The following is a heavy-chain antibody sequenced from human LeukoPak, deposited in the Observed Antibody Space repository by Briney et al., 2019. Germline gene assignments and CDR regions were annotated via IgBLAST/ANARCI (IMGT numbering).Heavy chain of an antibody. CDR2: ISYDGSNK. J-gene: IGHJ4*02. CDR3: AREAVSFVAVAKEGYFDF. V-gene: IGHV3-30-3*01. Sequence: GGSLRLSCAASGFTFSSYAMHWVRQAPGKGLEWVAVISYDGSNKYYADSVKGRFTISRDNSKNTLYLQMNSLRAEDTAVYCCAREAVSFVAVAKEGYFDFWGQGTLVTVSS. CDR1: GFTFSSYA. D-gene: IGHD6-19*01.